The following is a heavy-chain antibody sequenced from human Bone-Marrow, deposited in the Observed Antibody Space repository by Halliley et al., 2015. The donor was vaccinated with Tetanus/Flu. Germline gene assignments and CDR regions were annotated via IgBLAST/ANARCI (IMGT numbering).Heavy chain of an antibody. V-gene: IGHV3-43D*04. CDR3: ARGSTYNDVLTGHNWFDP. Sequence: AASGFTFDDYAMYWVRQGPGKGLEWVSLISWDATTAYYADSVQGRFTISRDHATNSLYLQMNSLRAEDTAVYYCARGSTYNDVLTGHNWFDPWGQGTLVTVSS. J-gene: IGHJ5*02. CDR2: ISWDATTA. D-gene: IGHD3-9*01. CDR1: GFTFDDYA.